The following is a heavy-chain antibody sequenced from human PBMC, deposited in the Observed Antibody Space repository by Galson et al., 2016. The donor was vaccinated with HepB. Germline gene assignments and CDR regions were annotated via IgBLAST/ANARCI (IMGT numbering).Heavy chain of an antibody. CDR2: IDDTGST. V-gene: IGHV4-34*01. CDR1: GRTFSGYY. Sequence: ETLSLTCAVYGRTFSGYYWNWIRQTPGKGLEWIGAIDDTGSTNYNPSLQSRVTMSVDPSKSQLSLNLNSVTAADTAVYFCARVEYSNTWSYFDYWGQGTLVTVSS. CDR3: ARVEYSNTWSYFDY. J-gene: IGHJ4*02. D-gene: IGHD5-18*01.